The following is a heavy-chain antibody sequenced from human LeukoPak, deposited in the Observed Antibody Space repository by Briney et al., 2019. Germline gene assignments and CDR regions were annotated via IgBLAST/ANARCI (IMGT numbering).Heavy chain of an antibody. CDR3: ARGHDYGDYGWPLDY. Sequence: SETLSLTCTVSGGSISSSSYYWGWIRQPPGKGLEWIGSIYYSGSTYYNPSLKSRVTISVDTSKNQFSLKLSSVTAADTAVYYCARGHDYGDYGWPLDYWGQGTLVTVSS. D-gene: IGHD4-17*01. CDR1: GGSISSSSYY. CDR2: IYYSGST. V-gene: IGHV4-39*07. J-gene: IGHJ4*02.